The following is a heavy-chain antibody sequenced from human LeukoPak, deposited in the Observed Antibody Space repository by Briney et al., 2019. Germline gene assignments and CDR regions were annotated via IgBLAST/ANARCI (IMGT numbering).Heavy chain of an antibody. V-gene: IGHV3-23*01. CDR3: AKRHY. CDR2: ISGSGGST. Sequence: GESLRLSCAPAGSILSIDAVGCVSQPPGKGLEWVSDISGSGGSTYYADSVKGRFTISRDNSKNTLYLQMNSLRAEDTAVYYCAKRHYWGQGALVTVSS. J-gene: IGHJ4*02. CDR1: GSILSIDA.